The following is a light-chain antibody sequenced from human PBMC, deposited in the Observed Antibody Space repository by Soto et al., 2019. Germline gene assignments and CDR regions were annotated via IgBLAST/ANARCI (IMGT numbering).Light chain of an antibody. V-gene: IGKV3-20*01. J-gene: IGKJ2*01. CDR2: GAS. CDR3: QHYGNSPPFT. CDR1: QSVSSSY. Sequence: EIVLTQSPGALSLSPGERATLSCRASQSVSSSYLAWYQQKPGQAPRLLIYGASSRATGIPDRFSGSGSGIDFTLTISRLEPEDFAVYFCQHYGNSPPFTFGQGTKVDIK.